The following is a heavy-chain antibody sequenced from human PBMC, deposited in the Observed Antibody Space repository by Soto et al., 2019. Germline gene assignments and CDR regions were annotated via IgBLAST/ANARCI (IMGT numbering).Heavy chain of an antibody. J-gene: IGHJ6*02. D-gene: IGHD6-19*01. Sequence: QVQLVQSGAEVKKPGSSVKVSCKVSGGTFSNYAIDWVRLAPGHGLEWMGGIVPIFGTTYYTQKFQGRATIIADYSTTTAYLEMSSLRSEDTAIYYCARVEAVAGLYNYHALDVWGQGTAVTVSS. CDR1: GGTFSNYA. V-gene: IGHV1-69*12. CDR2: IVPIFGTT. CDR3: ARVEAVAGLYNYHALDV.